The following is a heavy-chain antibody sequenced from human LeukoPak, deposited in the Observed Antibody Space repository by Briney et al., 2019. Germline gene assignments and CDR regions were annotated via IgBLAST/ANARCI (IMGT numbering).Heavy chain of an antibody. J-gene: IGHJ6*03. D-gene: IGHD3-10*01. CDR3: ARHGSGGSYYYYYMDV. V-gene: IGHV1-18*04. CDR1: GYTFTSYY. CDR2: VSAYNGNT. Sequence: GASVKVSCKASGYTFTSYYMHWVRQAPGQGLEWMGWVSAYNGNTNYAQKLQGRVTMTTDTSTSTAYMELRSLRSDDTAVYYCARHGSGGSYYYYYMDVWGKGTTVTISS.